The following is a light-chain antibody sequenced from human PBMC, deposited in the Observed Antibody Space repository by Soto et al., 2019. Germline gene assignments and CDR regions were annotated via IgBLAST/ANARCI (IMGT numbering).Light chain of an antibody. V-gene: IGKV1-5*03. J-gene: IGKJ1*01. Sequence: DIHMTQSPSTLSASVGDRVTITCRASQSISTWLAWFQQKPGKAPKLLIHKASNLESGVPSRFSGSGSGTAFTLYVRSLQPDDFALHSCQQYSVSSWTFGQGTKVEIQ. CDR2: KAS. CDR3: QQYSVSSWT. CDR1: QSISTW.